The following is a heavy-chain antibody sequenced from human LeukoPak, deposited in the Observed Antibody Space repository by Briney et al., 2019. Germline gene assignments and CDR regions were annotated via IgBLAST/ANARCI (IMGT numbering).Heavy chain of an antibody. Sequence: SETLSLTCTVSGGSISSYYWSWIRQPPGKGLEWIGYIYYSGSTNYNPSRKSRVTISVDTSKNQFSLKLSSVTAADTAVYYCARDYYDSSGYYARAFDIWGQGTMVTVSS. V-gene: IGHV4-59*01. CDR1: GGSISSYY. J-gene: IGHJ3*02. CDR3: ARDYYDSSGYYARAFDI. D-gene: IGHD3-22*01. CDR2: IYYSGST.